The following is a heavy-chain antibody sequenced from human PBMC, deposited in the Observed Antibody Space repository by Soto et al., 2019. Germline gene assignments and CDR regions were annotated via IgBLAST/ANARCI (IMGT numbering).Heavy chain of an antibody. CDR2: ISGSGSNT. J-gene: IGHJ4*02. V-gene: IGHV3-23*01. CDR3: VKGEYYYDSSGYYPFDY. Sequence: PGGSLRLSCAASGFTFSSYAMNWVRQAPGKGLDWFSTISGSGSNTYYADSVKGRFTISRDNSKNTQYLQMSSLRADDTAVYYCVKGEYYYDSSGYYPFDYWGQGTLVTVSS. D-gene: IGHD3-22*01. CDR1: GFTFSSYA.